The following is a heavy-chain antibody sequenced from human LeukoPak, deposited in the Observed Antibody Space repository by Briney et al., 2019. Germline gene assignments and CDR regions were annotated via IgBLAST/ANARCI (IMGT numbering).Heavy chain of an antibody. CDR3: GGLYYSGGYYNWFDP. D-gene: IGHD3-22*01. Sequence: GESLKISCKGSGYSFTSYWIGWVRQMPGKGLEWMGIICPGDSDTIYSPSFQGQVSISANKSISPAYLQWRRLKASDNAMFYWGGLYYSGGYYNWFDPWGQGTLVTVSS. CDR1: GYSFTSYW. V-gene: IGHV5-51*01. CDR2: ICPGDSDT. J-gene: IGHJ5*02.